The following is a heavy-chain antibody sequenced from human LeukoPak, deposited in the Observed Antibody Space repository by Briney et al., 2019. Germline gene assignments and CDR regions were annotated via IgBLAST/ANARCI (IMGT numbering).Heavy chain of an antibody. CDR2: ISSNGGST. Sequence: PGGSLRLSCAASGFTFSSYWMSWVRQAPGKGLEYVSAISSNGGSTYYANSVKGRFTISRDNSKNTLYLQMGSLRAEDMAVYYCARRYGGNSPYFDYWGQGTLVTVSS. J-gene: IGHJ4*02. CDR3: ARRYGGNSPYFDY. V-gene: IGHV3-64*01. CDR1: GFTFSSYW. D-gene: IGHD4-23*01.